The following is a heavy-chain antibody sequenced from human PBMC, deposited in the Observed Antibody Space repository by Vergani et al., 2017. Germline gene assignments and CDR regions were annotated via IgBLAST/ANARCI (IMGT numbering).Heavy chain of an antibody. CDR2: MNPKSGNT. CDR1: GYNFTSFD. CDR3: ARGVLDSKYRHNVFGP. D-gene: IGHD3/OR15-3a*01. Sequence: QEQLVQSGAEVRKPGASVKVSCKASGYNFTSFDINWVRLATGQGLEWMGWMNPKSGNTAYAGKFQGRITMTRDSSTDTAYMEMKSLRSEDTAIYFCARGVLDSKYRHNVFGPWGQGTVVTVSS. J-gene: IGHJ5*02. V-gene: IGHV1-8*01.